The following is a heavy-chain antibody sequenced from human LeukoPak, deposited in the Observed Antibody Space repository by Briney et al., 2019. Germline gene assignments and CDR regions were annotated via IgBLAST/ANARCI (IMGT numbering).Heavy chain of an antibody. Sequence: SETLSLTCSVSGVSLSDSYWSWIRQSPGKAMEWIGYVSGRGGATYNPSLKGRVTISPDTSKNQFSLKLNSVTAADTAVYYCATNALLVPSTFDSWGRGTLVTVSS. J-gene: IGHJ4*02. CDR3: ATNALLVPSTFDS. CDR1: GVSLSDSY. V-gene: IGHV4-4*08. CDR2: VSGRGGA. D-gene: IGHD6-6*01.